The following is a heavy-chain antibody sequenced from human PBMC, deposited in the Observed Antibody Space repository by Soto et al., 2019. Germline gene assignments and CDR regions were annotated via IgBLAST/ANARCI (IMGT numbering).Heavy chain of an antibody. V-gene: IGHV4-61*08. D-gene: IGHD6-19*01. CDR2: TLSSGGT. J-gene: IGHJ4*02. Sequence: SESLSLTCSVSGDSFSSDAYYWAWIRQPPGKTLEWVGMTLSSGGTSRNPSLRSRLSMSVDTARNQFSMRLTSVTAADTGVYFCAKGFSSGLYVDSWGRGTQVTVSS. CDR1: GDSFSSDAYY. CDR3: AKGFSSGLYVDS.